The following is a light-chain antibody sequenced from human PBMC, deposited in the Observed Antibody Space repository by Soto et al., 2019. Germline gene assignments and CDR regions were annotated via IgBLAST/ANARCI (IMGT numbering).Light chain of an antibody. V-gene: IGLV2-11*01. CDR1: SSDVGGRNC. J-gene: IGLJ1*01. CDR3: CSHLAYYTVA. CDR2: DVT. Sequence: QSVLTQPRSVSGSPGQSVTISCTRTSSDVGGRNCVSWYQQHPGKAPQLMIYDVTQRPSGVPDRFSGSKSGNTASLTISGLQAEDEADYYCCSHLAYYTVAFGTGTKVTVL.